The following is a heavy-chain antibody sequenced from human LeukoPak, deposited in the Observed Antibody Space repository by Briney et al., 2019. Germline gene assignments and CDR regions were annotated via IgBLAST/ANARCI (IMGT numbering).Heavy chain of an antibody. Sequence: GSLRLSCSASGITFNRYALSRVRQAPGKGLEWVSAISGSGGSTYYADSVKGRFTISRDNSKNTLYLQMNSLRAEDTAVYYCAKRHASDYWGQGTLVTVSS. CDR2: ISGSGGST. CDR1: GITFNRYA. V-gene: IGHV3-23*01. CDR3: AKRHASDY. J-gene: IGHJ4*02.